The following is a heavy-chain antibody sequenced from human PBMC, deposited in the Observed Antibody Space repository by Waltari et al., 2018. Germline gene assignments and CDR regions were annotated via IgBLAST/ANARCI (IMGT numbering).Heavy chain of an antibody. CDR3: AREGSWIQLWLGYDAFDI. Sequence: QVQLQESGPGLVKPSETLSLTCAVPGYSISSGSYWGWIRQPPGKGLEWIGSIYHSGSTYYNPSLKSRVTISVDTSKNQFSLKLSSVTAADTAVYYCAREGSWIQLWLGYDAFDIWGQGTMVTVSS. CDR2: IYHSGST. D-gene: IGHD5-18*01. CDR1: GYSISSGSY. J-gene: IGHJ3*02. V-gene: IGHV4-38-2*02.